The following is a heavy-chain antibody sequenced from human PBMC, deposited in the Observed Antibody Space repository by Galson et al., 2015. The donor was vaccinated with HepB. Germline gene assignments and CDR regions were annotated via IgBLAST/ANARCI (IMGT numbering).Heavy chain of an antibody. J-gene: IGHJ4*02. V-gene: IGHV2-5*02. Sequence: PALVKPTQTLTLTCTLSGFSLSTSGVGVGWIRQPPGKALEWLALIYWDDDKHYSPSLKNRLTITKDTSETQVVLTMTNMDPVDTATYYCAHISIFGVPVVSVFDVWGQGTLVTVSS. CDR2: IYWDDDK. D-gene: IGHD3-3*01. CDR3: AHISIFGVPVVSVFDV. CDR1: GFSLSTSGVG.